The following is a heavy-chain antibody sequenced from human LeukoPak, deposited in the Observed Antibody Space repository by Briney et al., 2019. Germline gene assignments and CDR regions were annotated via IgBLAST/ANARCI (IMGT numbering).Heavy chain of an antibody. Sequence: SETLSLTCTVSGDSIRSYSWSWIRQPPGRGLEWIGYISYSGSTKYNPSFKSRVAISGDTSKNQFSLKMTSVTAADTAMYYCARNAVAGQHNWFDPCGQGLRVTVSS. CDR3: ARNAVAGQHNWFDP. D-gene: IGHD6-13*01. CDR2: ISYSGST. CDR1: GDSIRSYS. V-gene: IGHV4-59*01. J-gene: IGHJ5*02.